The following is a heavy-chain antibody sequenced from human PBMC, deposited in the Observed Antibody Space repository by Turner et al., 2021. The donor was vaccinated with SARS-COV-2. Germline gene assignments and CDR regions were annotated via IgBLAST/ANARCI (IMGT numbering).Heavy chain of an antibody. D-gene: IGHD6-25*01. J-gene: IGHJ4*02. V-gene: IGHV3-23*01. CDR1: GFTFSSYA. CDR3: AKVPPSGDYFDY. Sequence: EVQLLESGGGLVQPGGSLRLSCAASGFTFSSYAMSWVRQAPGKGREWVSACSAGGGSTYYADSVKGRFTISRDNSKNTLYLQMNSLRAEDTAVYYCAKVPPSGDYFDYWGQGTLVTVSS. CDR2: CSAGGGST.